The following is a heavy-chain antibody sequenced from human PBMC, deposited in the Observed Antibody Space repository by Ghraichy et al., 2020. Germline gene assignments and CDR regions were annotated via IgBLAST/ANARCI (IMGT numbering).Heavy chain of an antibody. CDR3: ARTIRTAEYSYSQLYYYYGMDV. CDR1: GYTFTSYY. V-gene: IGHV1-46*01. D-gene: IGHD5-12*01. CDR2: INPSGGST. J-gene: IGHJ6*02. Sequence: ASVKVSCKASGYTFTSYYMHWVRQAPGQGLEWMGIINPSGGSTSYAQKFQGRVTMTRDTSTSTVYMELSSLRSEDTAVYYCARTIRTAEYSYSQLYYYYGMDVWGQGTTVTVSS.